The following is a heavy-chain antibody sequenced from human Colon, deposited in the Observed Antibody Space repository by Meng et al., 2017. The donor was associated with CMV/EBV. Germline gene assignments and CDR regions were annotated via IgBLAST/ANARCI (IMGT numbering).Heavy chain of an antibody. J-gene: IGHJ4*02. CDR1: GFTFSDYY. D-gene: IGHD3-22*01. CDR3: ARDRYDCSGYYLDYTRSFDY. V-gene: IGHV3-11*04. Sequence: GESLKISCAASGFTFSDYYMSWIRQAPGKGLEWVSYISSSSSTIYYADSVKGRFTISRDNAKNSLYLQMNSLRAEDTAVYYCARDRYDCSGYYLDYTRSFDYWGQGTLVTVSS. CDR2: ISSSSSTI.